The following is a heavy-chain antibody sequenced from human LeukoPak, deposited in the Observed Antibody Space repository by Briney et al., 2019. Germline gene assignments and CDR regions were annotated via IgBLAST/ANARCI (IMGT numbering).Heavy chain of an antibody. CDR1: GGSISSGDYY. CDR2: IYYSGST. D-gene: IGHD3-22*01. V-gene: IGHV4-30-4*08. CDR3: AREDVAIVANVFDV. Sequence: PSQTLSLTCTVSGGSISSGDYYWDWIRQPPGKGLEWIGYIYYSGSTYYTPSLKSRITISVDTSKNQFSLKLSSVTAADTAVYFCAREDVAIVANVFDVWGQGTMVTVSS. J-gene: IGHJ3*01.